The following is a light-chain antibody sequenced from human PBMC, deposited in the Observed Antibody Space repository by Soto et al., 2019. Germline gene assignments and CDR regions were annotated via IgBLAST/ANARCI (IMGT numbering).Light chain of an antibody. J-gene: IGKJ1*01. CDR2: DAS. CDR1: QSISSW. Sequence: DIQMTQSPSTLSASVGDRVTITCRASQSISSWLAWYQQKPGKAPKLLIYDASSLERGVPSRFSGSGSGTEFTLTISSLQPDDFATYYCQQYNRYPWTVGQGTKVEIK. V-gene: IGKV1-5*01. CDR3: QQYNRYPWT.